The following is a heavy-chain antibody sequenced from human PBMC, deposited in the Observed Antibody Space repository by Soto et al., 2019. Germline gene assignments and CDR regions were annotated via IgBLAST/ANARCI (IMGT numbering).Heavy chain of an antibody. V-gene: IGHV4-30-2*03. Sequence: PSETLSLTCPVSGGSISSGGYSWTWIRQPPGKGLEWIGYIYHTGNAYYNPSLKSRVTISVDTYKNQFSLKLTSMTAAEAALYYCARDFFDSSDYTTNWFDPWGQATLVTVA. CDR3: ARDFFDSSDYTTNWFDP. CDR1: GGSISSGGYS. J-gene: IGHJ5*02. CDR2: IYHTGNA. D-gene: IGHD3-22*01.